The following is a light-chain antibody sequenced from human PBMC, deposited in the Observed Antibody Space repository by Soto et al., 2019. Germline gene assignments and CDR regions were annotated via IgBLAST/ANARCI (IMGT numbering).Light chain of an antibody. Sequence: DIQMTQPPSSVSASLGDRVTITCRARQGIGSWLSWYQQKPGKAPKLLIYAASSLQSGVPSRFSGSGSGTDFPLTISSMQPEDFATYYCQKANSFPYTFGQGNKLEIK. CDR1: QGIGSW. CDR2: AAS. CDR3: QKANSFPYT. V-gene: IGKV1-12*02. J-gene: IGKJ2*01.